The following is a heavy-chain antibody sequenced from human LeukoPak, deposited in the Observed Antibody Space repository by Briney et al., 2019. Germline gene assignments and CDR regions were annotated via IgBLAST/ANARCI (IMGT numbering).Heavy chain of an antibody. CDR3: AKNLGVVIISDAFDI. V-gene: IGHV3-23*01. Sequence: GGSLRLSCAASGFTFSSYAMSWVGQAPGKGLEWVSAISGSGGSTYYADFVKGRFTISRDNSKNTLYPQMNSLRAEDTAVYYCAKNLGVVIISDAFDIWGQGTMVTVSS. D-gene: IGHD3-3*01. CDR1: GFTFSSYA. J-gene: IGHJ3*02. CDR2: ISGSGGST.